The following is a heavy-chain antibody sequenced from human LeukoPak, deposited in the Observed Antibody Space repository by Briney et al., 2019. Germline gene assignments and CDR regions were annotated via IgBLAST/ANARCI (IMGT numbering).Heavy chain of an antibody. V-gene: IGHV3-30*02. J-gene: IGHJ6*04. D-gene: IGHD3-16*01. CDR2: IRFDGRQD. CDR1: GFIFRNFG. Sequence: GGSLTLSCAASGFIFRNFGMHWVRQAPGKGLEWVAFIRFDGRQDYYVDSLKGRFTISRDNSKNTLYLQMNSLRVDDTAVYYCSTSPSWGVWGKGTTVTVSS. CDR3: STSPSWGV.